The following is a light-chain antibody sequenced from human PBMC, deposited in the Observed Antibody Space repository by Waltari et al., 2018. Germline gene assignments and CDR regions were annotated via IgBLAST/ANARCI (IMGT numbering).Light chain of an antibody. Sequence: QLVLTQSPSASASLGASVKLTCTLSSGHSSYAIAWHQQQPEKGPRYLMKVNSDGSHKKGDGLPDRFSASSSGTERYLTISSLQSEDEADYYCQTWGTGIQVFGGGTKLTVL. CDR2: VNSDGSH. CDR1: SGHSSYA. CDR3: QTWGTGIQV. J-gene: IGLJ2*01. V-gene: IGLV4-69*01.